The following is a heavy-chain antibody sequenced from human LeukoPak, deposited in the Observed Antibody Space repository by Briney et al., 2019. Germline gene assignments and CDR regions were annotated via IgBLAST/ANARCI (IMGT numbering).Heavy chain of an antibody. Sequence: PGGSLRLSCAASGFTFSSYSMNWVRQAPGKGLEWVSYISSSSSTIYYADSVKGRFTISRDTARKSLFLQMNSLRAEDTAVYYCARDIYYYDSSGYYLPGGSDYWGQGTLVTVSS. CDR2: ISSSSSTI. CDR1: GFTFSSYS. V-gene: IGHV3-48*01. CDR3: ARDIYYYDSSGYYLPGGSDY. J-gene: IGHJ4*02. D-gene: IGHD3-22*01.